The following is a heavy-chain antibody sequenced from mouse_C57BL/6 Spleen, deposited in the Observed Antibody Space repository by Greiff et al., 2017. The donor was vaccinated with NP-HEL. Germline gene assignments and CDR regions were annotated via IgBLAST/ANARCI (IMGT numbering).Heavy chain of an antibody. Sequence: VQLQQSGPELVKPGASVKISCKASGYTFTDYYMNWVKQSHGKSLEWIGDINPNNGGTSYNQKFKGKATLTVDKSSSTAYMELRSLTSEDSAVYYCARAVITTVVAPFDYWGQGTTLTVSS. CDR3: ARAVITTVVAPFDY. CDR2: INPNNGGT. J-gene: IGHJ2*01. CDR1: GYTFTDYY. D-gene: IGHD1-1*01. V-gene: IGHV1-26*01.